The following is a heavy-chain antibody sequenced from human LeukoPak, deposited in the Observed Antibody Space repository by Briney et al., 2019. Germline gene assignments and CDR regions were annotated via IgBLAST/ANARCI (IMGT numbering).Heavy chain of an antibody. Sequence: PAETLSLICTVSCGSITRNTYHWGWVRQPPGKVLEWIGSIYHRGTTHNNPSLTGRVALSLETSKKPFSLKLTSVTAADTPVYNCGRQGTDWGFLFDSWGEGTLVTVS. CDR1: CGSITRNTYH. J-gene: IGHJ4*02. CDR3: GRQGTDWGFLFDS. CDR2: IYHRGTT. D-gene: IGHD7-27*01. V-gene: IGHV4-39*01.